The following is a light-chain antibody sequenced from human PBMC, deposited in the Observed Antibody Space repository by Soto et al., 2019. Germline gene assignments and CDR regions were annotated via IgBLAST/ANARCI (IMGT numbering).Light chain of an antibody. J-gene: IGLJ1*01. V-gene: IGLV2-14*01. Sequence: QSALTQPASVSGSPGQSITISCTGTSSDVGTYNYVSWYQQHPGKAPKLMIYEVSHRPSGISNRFSGSKSGNTASLTISALQAEDEADYYCSSYTTSTTLYVFGTGTKVTVL. CDR3: SSYTTSTTLYV. CDR1: SSDVGTYNY. CDR2: EVS.